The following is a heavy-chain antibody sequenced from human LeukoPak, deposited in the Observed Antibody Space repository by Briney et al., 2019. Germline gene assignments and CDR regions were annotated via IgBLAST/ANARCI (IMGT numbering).Heavy chain of an antibody. V-gene: IGHV4-61*02. J-gene: IGHJ6*02. CDR3: ASIDTAMVDNYYYGMDV. CDR2: IYTSGGT. D-gene: IGHD5-18*01. Sequence: PPQTLSLTCTVSGGSISSGSYYWSWIRQPAGKGLEWIGRIYTSGGTNYNPSLKSRVTIPVDTSKNQFSLKLSSVTAADTAVYYCASIDTAMVDNYYYGMDVWGQGTTVTVSS. CDR1: GGSISSGSYY.